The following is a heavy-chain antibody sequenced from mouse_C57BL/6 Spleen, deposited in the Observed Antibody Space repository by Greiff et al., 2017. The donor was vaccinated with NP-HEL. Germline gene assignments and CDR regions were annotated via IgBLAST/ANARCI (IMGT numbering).Heavy chain of an antibody. Sequence: EVQGVESGGGLVKPGGSLKLSCAASGFTFSSYAMSWVRQTPEKRLEWVATISDGGSYTYYPDNVKGRFTISRDNAKNNLYLQMSHLKSEDTAMYYCARESTFYGSSSWYFDVWGTGTTVTVSS. D-gene: IGHD1-1*01. CDR3: ARESTFYGSSSWYFDV. CDR2: ISDGGSYT. CDR1: GFTFSSYA. V-gene: IGHV5-4*01. J-gene: IGHJ1*03.